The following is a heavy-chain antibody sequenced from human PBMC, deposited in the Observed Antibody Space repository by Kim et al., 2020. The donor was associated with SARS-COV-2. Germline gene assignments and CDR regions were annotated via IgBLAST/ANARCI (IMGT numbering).Heavy chain of an antibody. J-gene: IGHJ4*02. Sequence: YAAPVKGRFTISREDSKNTLYLRMNSLKTEATAVYYCTTGTGYGSGADYWGQGTLVTVSS. D-gene: IGHD3-10*01. CDR3: TTGTGYGSGADY. V-gene: IGHV3-15*01.